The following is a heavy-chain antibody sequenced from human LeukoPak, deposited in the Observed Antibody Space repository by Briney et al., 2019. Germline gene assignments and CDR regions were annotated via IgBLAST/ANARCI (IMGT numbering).Heavy chain of an antibody. V-gene: IGHV4-34*01. Sequence: GSLRLSCAASGFTFSSYWMSWVRQPPGKGLEWIGEINHSGSTNYNPSLKSRVTISVDTSKNQFSLKLSSVTAADTAVYYCARSPARGPYDFWSGYYKSETDYWGQGTLVTVSS. J-gene: IGHJ4*02. CDR3: ARSPARGPYDFWSGYYKSETDY. CDR1: GFTFSSYW. D-gene: IGHD3-3*01. CDR2: INHSGST.